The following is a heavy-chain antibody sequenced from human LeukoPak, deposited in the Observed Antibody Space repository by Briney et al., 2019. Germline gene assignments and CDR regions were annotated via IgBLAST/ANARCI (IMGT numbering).Heavy chain of an antibody. Sequence: GGSLRLSCAASGFTFSDYYMSWIRQAPGKGLEWVSYISSSASTIYYADSVKGRFTISRDNAKNSLYLQMNSLKTEDTAVYYCTTEYYYGSGSYSTDYWGQGTLVTVSS. D-gene: IGHD3-10*01. CDR2: ISSSASTI. CDR3: TTEYYYGSGSYSTDY. CDR1: GFTFSDYY. V-gene: IGHV3-11*01. J-gene: IGHJ4*02.